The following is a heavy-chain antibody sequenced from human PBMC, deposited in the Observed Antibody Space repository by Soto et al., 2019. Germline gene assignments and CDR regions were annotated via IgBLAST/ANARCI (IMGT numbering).Heavy chain of an antibody. V-gene: IGHV1-18*01. CDR1: GYIFTNYG. Sequence: QVQLVQSGAEVRKPGASVNVSCKTSGYIFTNYGVAWVRQAPAQGLELVAWISGYNSYPKYTQKFQGRVTVTTDTSTRTGYMELRNLRSDDTAVYYCARGSAGALYDFWGQGTLVTVSS. J-gene: IGHJ4*02. D-gene: IGHD6-13*01. CDR3: ARGSAGALYDF. CDR2: ISGYNSYP.